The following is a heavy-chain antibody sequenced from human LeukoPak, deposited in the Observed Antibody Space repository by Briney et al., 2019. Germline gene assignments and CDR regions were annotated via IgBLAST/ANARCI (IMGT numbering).Heavy chain of an antibody. J-gene: IGHJ4*02. D-gene: IGHD5-18*01. V-gene: IGHV2-5*01. CDR3: AHRGDTRFYFDY. CDR1: GFSLSTSGLG. CDR2: IYWNDDK. Sequence: SGPTLVKPTQTLTVTSTFSGFSLSTSGLGVGWIRQPPGKALEWLALIYWNDDKRYSPSLKSRLTITKDTSKNLVVLTMTNMDPVDTATYYCAHRGDTRFYFDYWGQGTLVPVSS.